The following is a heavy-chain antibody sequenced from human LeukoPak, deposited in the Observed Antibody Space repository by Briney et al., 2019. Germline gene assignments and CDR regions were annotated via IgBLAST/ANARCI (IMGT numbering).Heavy chain of an antibody. Sequence: GRSLRLSCAASGLTFDDYAMHWVRQAPGKGLEWVSGISWNSGSIGYADSVKGRFTISRDNAKNSLYLQMNSLRAEDTALYYCAKQGYSSGWYGAFDIWGQGTMVTVSS. D-gene: IGHD6-19*01. CDR1: GLTFDDYA. V-gene: IGHV3-9*01. CDR2: ISWNSGSI. J-gene: IGHJ3*02. CDR3: AKQGYSSGWYGAFDI.